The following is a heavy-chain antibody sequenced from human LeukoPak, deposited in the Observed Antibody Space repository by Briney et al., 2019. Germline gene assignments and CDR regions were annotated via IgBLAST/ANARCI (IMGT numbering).Heavy chain of an antibody. V-gene: IGHV4-59*01. Sequence: SETLSLTCTVSGGSISFYYWSWIRQPPGKGLEWIGYIYYSGSTNYNPSLKSRVTISVDTSKNQFSLKLSSVTAADTAVYYCARGLREAPRNYYYMDVWGKGTTVAISS. CDR3: ARGLREAPRNYYYMDV. CDR1: GGSISFYY. D-gene: IGHD1-26*01. J-gene: IGHJ6*03. CDR2: IYYSGST.